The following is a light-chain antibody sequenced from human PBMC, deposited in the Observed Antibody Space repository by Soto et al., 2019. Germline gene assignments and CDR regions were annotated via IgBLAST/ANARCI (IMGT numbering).Light chain of an antibody. CDR2: DAS. Sequence: DIQMTQSLPSLSASVGDRVTITCRASRDIDDYLAWYQHIAGKAPKLLIYDASSLQPGVPSRFSGSGSGTYFTLTINSLQPEDVATYYCQKYNKAPRTFGQGTKV. V-gene: IGKV1-27*01. CDR1: RDIDDY. CDR3: QKYNKAPRT. J-gene: IGKJ1*01.